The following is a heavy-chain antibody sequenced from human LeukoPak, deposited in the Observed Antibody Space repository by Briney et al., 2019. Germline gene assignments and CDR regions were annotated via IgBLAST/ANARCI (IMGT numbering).Heavy chain of an antibody. D-gene: IGHD3-22*01. CDR3: AIMHGYYDGSGYWVQ. J-gene: IGHJ4*02. V-gene: IGHV3-23*01. CDR2: ISPSADRT. CDR1: GFTFSSYA. Sequence: PGGSLRLSCAASGFTFSSYAMSWVRQAPGKGLEWVSFISPSADRTSNADSVEGRFTISIDNPRNTLYLQMNSLRDEDTAVYYCAIMHGYYDGSGYWVQWGQGTLVTVSS.